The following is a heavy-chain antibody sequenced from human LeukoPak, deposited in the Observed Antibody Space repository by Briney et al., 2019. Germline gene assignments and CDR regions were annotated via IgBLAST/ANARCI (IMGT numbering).Heavy chain of an antibody. V-gene: IGHV4-34*01. Sequence: SETLSLTCAVYGGSFSGYYWSWIRQPPGKGLEWIVEINHSGSTNYNPSLKSRVTISGDTSKNQFSLKLSSVTAADTAVYYCARVYRRLRSPSQPGYNWFDPWGQGTLVTVSS. D-gene: IGHD3-16*01. CDR3: ARVYRRLRSPSQPGYNWFDP. J-gene: IGHJ5*02. CDR2: INHSGST. CDR1: GGSFSGYY.